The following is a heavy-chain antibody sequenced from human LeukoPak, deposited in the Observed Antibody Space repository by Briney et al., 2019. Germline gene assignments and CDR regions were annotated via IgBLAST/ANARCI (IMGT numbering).Heavy chain of an antibody. CDR2: INSDGSST. J-gene: IGHJ6*02. CDR1: GFTFSSYA. V-gene: IGHV3-74*01. CDR3: ARGNSNGPIYYYYGMDV. D-gene: IGHD5-18*01. Sequence: GGSLRLSCAVSGFTFSSYATSWVRQAPGKGLVWVSRINSDGSSTSYADSVKGRFTISRDNAKNTLYLQMNSLRAEDTAVYYCARGNSNGPIYYYYGMDVWGQGTTVTVSS.